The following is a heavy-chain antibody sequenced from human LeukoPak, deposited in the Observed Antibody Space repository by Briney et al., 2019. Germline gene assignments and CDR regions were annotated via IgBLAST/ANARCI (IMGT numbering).Heavy chain of an antibody. J-gene: IGHJ4*02. D-gene: IGHD1-26*01. V-gene: IGHV4-61*02. Sequence: SETLSLTCTVSGGSISSGTYYWSWARQPAGKGLEWIGRIYTSGSTNYNPSLKSRVTISVDTSKNQFSLKLSSVTAADTAVYYCARDHRWELALDYWGQGTLVTVSS. CDR1: GGSISSGTYY. CDR3: ARDHRWELALDY. CDR2: IYTSGST.